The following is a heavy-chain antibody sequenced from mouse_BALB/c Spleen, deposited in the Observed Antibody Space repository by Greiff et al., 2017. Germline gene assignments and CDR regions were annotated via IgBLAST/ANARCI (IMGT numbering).Heavy chain of an antibody. D-gene: IGHD1-1*01. Sequence: EVKLVESGGGLVQPGGSRKLSCAASGFTFSSFGMHWVRQAPEKGLEWVAYISSSSSTIYYADTVKGRFTISRDNPKNTLFLQMTSLRSEDTAMYYCARSDYYYGIYYFDYWGQGTTLTVSS. CDR3: ARSDYYYGIYYFDY. CDR1: GFTFSSFG. V-gene: IGHV5-17*02. CDR2: ISSSSSTI. J-gene: IGHJ2*01.